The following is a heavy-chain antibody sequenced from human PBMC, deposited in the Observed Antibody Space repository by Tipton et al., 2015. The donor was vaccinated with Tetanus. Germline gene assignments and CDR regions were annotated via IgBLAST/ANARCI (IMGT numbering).Heavy chain of an antibody. Sequence: TLSLTCSVSGGSIINNNWWTWVRQPPGKGLEWIGEIYHSGRTNYNPSLETRVTISVDESKNQFSLNLMSVTPPDTVVDYFAGGSPKFLRGQGTLVTVSS. CDR2: IYHSGRT. CDR1: GGSIINNNW. CDR3: AGGSPKFL. D-gene: IGHD3-16*01. V-gene: IGHV4-4*02. J-gene: IGHJ4*02.